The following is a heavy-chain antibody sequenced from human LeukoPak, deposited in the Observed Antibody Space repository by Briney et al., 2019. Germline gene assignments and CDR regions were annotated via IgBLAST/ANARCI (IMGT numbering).Heavy chain of an antibody. CDR1: GFTFSSYA. CDR3: AKDQSNFWSGYLDY. CDR2: ISGSGGST. D-gene: IGHD3-3*01. V-gene: IGHV3-23*01. J-gene: IGHJ4*02. Sequence: PGGSLRLSCAASGFTFSSYAMSWVRQASGKGLEWVSAISGSGGSTYYADSVKGRFTISRDNSKNTLYLQMNSLRAEDTAVYYCAKDQSNFWSGYLDYWGQGTLVTVSS.